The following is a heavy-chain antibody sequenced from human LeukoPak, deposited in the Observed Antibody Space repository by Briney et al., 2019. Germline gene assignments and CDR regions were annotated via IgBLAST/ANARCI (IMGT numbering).Heavy chain of an antibody. J-gene: IGHJ4*02. Sequence: TTSQTLSLTCTVSGGSISSGSYYWSWIRQPAGKGLEWIGRIYSSGSTNYNPSLKSRVTISLDTSKNQFSLKLSSVTAADTAVYYCARRVSGYYYVVGYWSPRFDYWGQGTLVTVSS. CDR2: IYSSGST. D-gene: IGHD3-22*01. V-gene: IGHV4-61*02. CDR1: GGSISSGSYY. CDR3: ARRVSGYYYVVGYWSPRFDY.